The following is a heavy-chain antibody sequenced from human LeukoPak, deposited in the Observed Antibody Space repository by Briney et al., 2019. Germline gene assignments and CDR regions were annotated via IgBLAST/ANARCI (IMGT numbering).Heavy chain of an antibody. D-gene: IGHD5-18*01. CDR1: GGSISSHY. CDR2: IYYSGST. J-gene: IGHJ6*03. Sequence: SETLSLTCTVSGGSISSHYWSWIRQPPGKGLEWIGYIYYSGSTNYNPSLKSRVTISVDTSKNQFSLKLSSVTAADTAVYYCAGVGYRDDYYYMDVWGKGTTVTVSS. V-gene: IGHV4-59*11. CDR3: AGVGYRDDYYYMDV.